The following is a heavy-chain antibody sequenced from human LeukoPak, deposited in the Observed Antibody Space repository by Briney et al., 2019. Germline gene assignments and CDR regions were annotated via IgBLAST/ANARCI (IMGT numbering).Heavy chain of an antibody. CDR2: IYYSGST. Sequence: ASETLSLTCTVSGGSISSSSYYWGWIRQPPGKGLEWIGSIYYSGSTYYNPSLKSRVTISVDTSKNQFSLKLSSVTAADTAVYYCARVDYYDSSGSDNWFDPWGQGTLVTVSS. J-gene: IGHJ5*02. V-gene: IGHV4-39*01. CDR1: GGSISSSSYY. D-gene: IGHD3-22*01. CDR3: ARVDYYDSSGSDNWFDP.